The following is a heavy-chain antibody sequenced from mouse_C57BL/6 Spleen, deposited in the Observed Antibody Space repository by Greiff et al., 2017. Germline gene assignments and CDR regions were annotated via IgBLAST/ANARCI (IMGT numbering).Heavy chain of an antibody. CDR2: IYPGSGNT. J-gene: IGHJ1*03. CDR3: ARSADYYGSSYWYFDV. D-gene: IGHD1-1*01. V-gene: IGHV1-84*01. CDR1: GYTFTDYY. Sequence: VQLQQSGPELVKPGASVKISCKASGYTFTDYYINWVKQRPGQGLEWIGWIYPGSGNTKYNEKFKGKATLTVDTSSSTAYMRLSSLTSEDSAVYFCARSADYYGSSYWYFDVWGTGTTVTVSS.